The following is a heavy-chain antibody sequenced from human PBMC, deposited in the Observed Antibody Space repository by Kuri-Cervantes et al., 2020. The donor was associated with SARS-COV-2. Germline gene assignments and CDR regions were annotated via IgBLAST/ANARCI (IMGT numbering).Heavy chain of an antibody. J-gene: IGHJ3*01. CDR1: GGSISSYY. CDR3: ARASTNIYGLLGAVFSSNAFGL. Sequence: GSLRLSCTASGGSISSYYWSWVRQPPGKGLEWIGYIYYSGSANYTPSLKSRVTISVDTSKNHFYLRLSAVTAADTGVYYFARASTNIYGLLGAVFSSNAFGLWGQGTMVTVSS. CDR2: IYYSGSA. D-gene: IGHD3/OR15-3a*01. V-gene: IGHV4-59*12.